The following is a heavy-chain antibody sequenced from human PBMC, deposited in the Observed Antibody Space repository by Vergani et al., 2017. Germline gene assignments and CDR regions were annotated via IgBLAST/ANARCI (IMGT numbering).Heavy chain of an antibody. CDR3: AKDRLVTVTTPRHGFDP. V-gene: IGHV3-23*01. CDR1: GFTFSSYA. J-gene: IGHJ5*02. CDR2: IRGSGGST. Sequence: EVQLLESGGGLVQPGGSLRLSCAASGFTFSSYAMSWVRQAPGKGLEWVSAIRGSGGSTYYADSVKGRFTIARDNSKNTLYLQMNSLRAEDTAVYDCAKDRLVTVTTPRHGFDPWGQGTLVTVSS. D-gene: IGHD4-17*01.